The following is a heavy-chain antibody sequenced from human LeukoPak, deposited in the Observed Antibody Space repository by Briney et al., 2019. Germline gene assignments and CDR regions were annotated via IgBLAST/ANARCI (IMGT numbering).Heavy chain of an antibody. CDR2: INPNSGGT. J-gene: IGHJ6*03. D-gene: IGHD1-20*01. CDR1: GYTFTGYY. Sequence: ASVKVSCKASGYTFTGYYMHWVRQAPGQGLEWMGWINPNSGGTNYAQKFQGRVTMTEDTSTDTAYMELSSLRSEDTAVYYCATGSGITGTPSPDYYYMDVWGKGTTVTVSS. V-gene: IGHV1-2*02. CDR3: ATGSGITGTPSPDYYYMDV.